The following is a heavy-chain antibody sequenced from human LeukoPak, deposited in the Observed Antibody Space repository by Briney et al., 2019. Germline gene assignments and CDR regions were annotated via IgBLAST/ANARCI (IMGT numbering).Heavy chain of an antibody. CDR1: GFTFSSYS. CDR3: ARIVRYYGSGSLTYYYGMDV. Sequence: GGSLRLSCAASGFTFSSYSMNWVRQAPGKGLEWVSSISSSSSYIYYADSVKGRFTISRDNAKNSLYLQMNSLRAEDTAVYYCARIVRYYGSGSLTYYYGMDVWGQGTTVTVSS. V-gene: IGHV3-21*01. D-gene: IGHD3-10*01. J-gene: IGHJ6*02. CDR2: ISSSSSYI.